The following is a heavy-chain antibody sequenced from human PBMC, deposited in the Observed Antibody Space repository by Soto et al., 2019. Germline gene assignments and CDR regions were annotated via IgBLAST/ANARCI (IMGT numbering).Heavy chain of an antibody. CDR3: ARIGRFGELLPYYFDY. CDR2: IYPGDSDT. V-gene: IGHV5-51*01. J-gene: IGHJ4*02. Sequence: GESLKISCKGSGYSFTSYWIGWVRQMPGKGLEWMGIIYPGDSDTRYSPSFQGQVTISADKSISTAYLQWSSLKASDTAMYYCARIGRFGELLPYYFDYWGQGTLVTVSS. D-gene: IGHD3-10*01. CDR1: GYSFTSYW.